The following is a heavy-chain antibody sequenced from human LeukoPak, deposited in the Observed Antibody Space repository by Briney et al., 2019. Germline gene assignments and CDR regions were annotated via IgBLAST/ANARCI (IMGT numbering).Heavy chain of an antibody. CDR2: INQDGSVK. V-gene: IGHV3-7*01. CDR3: ARIGYSSSCTDY. Sequence: GGSLRLSCAASGFTFSNYWMSWVRQAPGKGLEWVANINQDGSVKYYVDSVKGRFTVSRDNAKNSLYLQMSSLRAEDTAVYYCARIGYSSSCTDYWGQGTLVTVSS. D-gene: IGHD6-13*01. CDR1: GFTFSNYW. J-gene: IGHJ4*02.